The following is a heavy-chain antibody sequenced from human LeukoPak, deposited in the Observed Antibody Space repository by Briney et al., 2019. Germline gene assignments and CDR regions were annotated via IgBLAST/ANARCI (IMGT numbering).Heavy chain of an antibody. CDR1: GFPFSSYW. CDR2: IKQDGSEK. D-gene: IGHD3-9*01. V-gene: IGHV3-7*03. J-gene: IGHJ6*02. CDR3: ARGWLALYYYYYGMDV. Sequence: GSLRLSCAASGFPFSSYWMSWVRQAPGKGLEWVANIKQDGSEKYYVDSVKGRFTISRDNAKNSLYLQMNSLRAEDTAVYYCARGWLALYYYYYGMDVWGQGTTVTVSS.